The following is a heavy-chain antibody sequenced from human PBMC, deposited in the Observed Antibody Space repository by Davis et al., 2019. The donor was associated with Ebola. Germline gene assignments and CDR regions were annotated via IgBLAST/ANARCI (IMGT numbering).Heavy chain of an antibody. D-gene: IGHD6-6*01. V-gene: IGHV5-10-1*01. CDR2: IDPSDSYT. J-gene: IGHJ6*03. CDR3: ARQGRSSTYYMDV. Sequence: GESLKISCKGSGYSFTSYWIGWVRQMPGKGLEWMGRIDPSDSYTNYSPSFQGHVTISADKSISTAYLQWSSLKASDTAMYYCARQGRSSTYYMDVWGKGTTVTVSS. CDR1: GYSFTSYW.